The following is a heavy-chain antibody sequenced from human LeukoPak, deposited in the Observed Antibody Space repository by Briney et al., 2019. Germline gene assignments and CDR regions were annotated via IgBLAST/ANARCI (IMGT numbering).Heavy chain of an antibody. D-gene: IGHD3-10*01. CDR3: ATLDYFGSGSYYNVAS. V-gene: IGHV3-33*03. J-gene: IGHJ4*02. Sequence: GGSLRLSCAASGLTFRNYGMHWVRQAPGKGLEWVAVIWYDGSNKYYADSVKGRFTISRDNAKNSLYLQMNSLRAEDTAVYYCATLDYFGSGSYYNVASWGQGTLVTVSS. CDR2: IWYDGSNK. CDR1: GLTFRNYG.